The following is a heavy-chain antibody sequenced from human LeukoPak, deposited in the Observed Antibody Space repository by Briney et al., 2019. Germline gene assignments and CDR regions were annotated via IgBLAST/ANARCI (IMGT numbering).Heavy chain of an antibody. D-gene: IGHD3-3*01. CDR1: GFTFSSYW. Sequence: GGSLRLSCAASGFTFSSYWMNWVRQAPGKGLEWVANIKQDGSEKYYVDSVKGRFTISRDNAKNSLYLQMNSLRAEDTAVYYCAREVVSDFWSGYYSNYYYYYYMDVWGKGTTVTVSS. V-gene: IGHV3-7*01. CDR2: IKQDGSEK. CDR3: AREVVSDFWSGYYSNYYYYYYMDV. J-gene: IGHJ6*03.